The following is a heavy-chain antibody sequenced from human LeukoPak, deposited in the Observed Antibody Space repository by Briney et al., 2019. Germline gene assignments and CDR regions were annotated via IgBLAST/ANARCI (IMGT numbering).Heavy chain of an antibody. CDR3: ARYYDSSGYYYEDY. CDR2: IYYSGST. CDR1: GGSISSYY. V-gene: IGHV4-59*01. D-gene: IGHD3-22*01. J-gene: IGHJ4*02. Sequence: SETLSLTCTVSGGSISSYYWSWIRQPPGKGLEWIGYIYYSGSTNYNPSLKSRVTISVGTSKNQFSLKLSSVTAADTAVYYCARYYDSSGYYYEDYWGQGTLVTVSS.